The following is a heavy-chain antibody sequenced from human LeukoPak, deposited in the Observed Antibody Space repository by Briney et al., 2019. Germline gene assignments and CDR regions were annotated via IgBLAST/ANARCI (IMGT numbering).Heavy chain of an antibody. CDR1: GYTFTSYG. CDR3: ARALRPLYYFDY. J-gene: IGHJ4*02. Sequence: ASVKVSCKASGYTFTSYGISWVRQAPGQGLEWMGWISAYSGNTNYAQKLQGRVTITADESTSTAYMELSSLRSEDTAVYYCARALRPLYYFDYWGQGTLVTVSS. V-gene: IGHV1-18*01. CDR2: ISAYSGNT. D-gene: IGHD4-17*01.